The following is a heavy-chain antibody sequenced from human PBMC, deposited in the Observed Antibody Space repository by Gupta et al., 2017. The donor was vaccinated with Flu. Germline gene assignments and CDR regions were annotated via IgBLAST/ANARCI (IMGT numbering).Heavy chain of an antibody. CDR2: IYYSGST. D-gene: IGHD5-12*01. V-gene: IGHV4-39*01. Sequence: QLQLQESGPGLVKPSETLSLTCTVSGGSISSSSYYLGWIRQPPGKGLEWIGSIYYSGSTYYNPSLKSRVTISVDTSKNQFSLKLSSVTAADTAVYYCARHLAAEDEVAMGAFDYWGQGTLVTVSS. CDR3: ARHLAAEDEVAMGAFDY. J-gene: IGHJ4*02. CDR1: GGSISSSSYY.